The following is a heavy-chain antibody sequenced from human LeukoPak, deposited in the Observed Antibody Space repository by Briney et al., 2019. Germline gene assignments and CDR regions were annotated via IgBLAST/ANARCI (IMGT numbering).Heavy chain of an antibody. D-gene: IGHD5-24*01. CDR1: GGTFSSYA. J-gene: IGHJ3*02. CDR2: IIPIFGTA. Sequence: ASVKVSCKASGGTFSSYAISWVRQAPGQGLEWMGRIIPIFGTANYAQKFQGRVTITTDESTSTAYMELSSLRSEDTAAYYCARDREMATMWGFSAFDIWGQGTMVTVSS. CDR3: ARDREMATMWGFSAFDI. V-gene: IGHV1-69*05.